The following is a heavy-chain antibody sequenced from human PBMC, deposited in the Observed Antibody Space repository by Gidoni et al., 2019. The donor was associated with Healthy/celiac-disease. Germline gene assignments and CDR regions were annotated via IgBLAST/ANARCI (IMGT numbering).Heavy chain of an antibody. CDR3: TRGRRPPPLLSPMDY. Sequence: PGKGLEWVGFIRSKAYGGTTEYAASVKGRFTISRDDSKSIAYLQMNSLKTEDTAVYYCTRGRRPPPLLSPMDYWGQGTLVTVSS. CDR2: IRSKAYGGTT. V-gene: IGHV3-49*02. J-gene: IGHJ4*02. D-gene: IGHD3-10*01.